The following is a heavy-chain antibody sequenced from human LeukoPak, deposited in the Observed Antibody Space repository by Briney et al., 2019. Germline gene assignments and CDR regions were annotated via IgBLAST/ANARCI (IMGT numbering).Heavy chain of an antibody. CDR2: MNPNSGNT. J-gene: IGHJ4*02. D-gene: IGHD3-10*01. CDR3: AREVTRGVYDY. V-gene: IGHV1-8*01. CDR1: GYTFTSYD. Sequence: GASVKVSCKASGYTFTSYDINWVRQATGQRLEWMGWMNPNSGNTGYAQTFQGRVTMTRDTSMSTAYMDLSSLRSDDTAVYYCAREVTRGVYDYWGQGTLVTVSS.